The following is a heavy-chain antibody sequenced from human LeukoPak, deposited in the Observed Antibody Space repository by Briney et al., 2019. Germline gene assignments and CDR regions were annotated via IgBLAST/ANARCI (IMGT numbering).Heavy chain of an antibody. CDR1: GGSISSYY. Sequence: SETLSLTCTVSGGSISSYYWSWIRQPPGKGLEWIGYIYYSGSTNYNPSLKSRVTISVDTSKNQFSLKLSSVTVADTAVYYCARNKGSDWYFDYWGQGTLVTVSS. V-gene: IGHV4-59*01. CDR2: IYYSGST. D-gene: IGHD2-21*02. CDR3: ARNKGSDWYFDY. J-gene: IGHJ4*02.